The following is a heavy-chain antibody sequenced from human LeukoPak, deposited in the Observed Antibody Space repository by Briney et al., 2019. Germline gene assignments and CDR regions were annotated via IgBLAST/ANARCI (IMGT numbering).Heavy chain of an antibody. CDR1: GGTFSSYA. D-gene: IGHD5-18*01. J-gene: IGHJ4*02. Sequence: GASVKVSCKASGGTFSSYAISWVRQAPGQGLEWMGGIIPIFGTANYAQKFQGRVTITTDESTSTAYMELSSLRSEDTAVYYCATGTSEGRDSLGFDYWGQGTLVTVSS. V-gene: IGHV1-69*05. CDR2: IIPIFGTA. CDR3: ATGTSEGRDSLGFDY.